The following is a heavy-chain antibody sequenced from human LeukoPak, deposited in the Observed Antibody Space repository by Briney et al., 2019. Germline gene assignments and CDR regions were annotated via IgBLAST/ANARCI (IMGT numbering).Heavy chain of an antibody. J-gene: IGHJ6*04. CDR3: ARYGSGTGHGMDV. D-gene: IGHD3-10*01. V-gene: IGHV3-21*01. CDR2: ISSRGSYI. Sequence: PGGFLRLSCAASGFTFGSYSMNWVRQAPGKGLEWVSSISSRGSYIYYADSVKGRFTISRDNAKNSLYLQMNSLRAEDTAVYYCARYGSGTGHGMDVWGKGTTVTVSS. CDR1: GFTFGSYS.